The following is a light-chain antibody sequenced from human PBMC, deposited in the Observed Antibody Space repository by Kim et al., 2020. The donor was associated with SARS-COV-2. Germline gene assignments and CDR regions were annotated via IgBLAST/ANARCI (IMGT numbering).Light chain of an antibody. J-gene: IGLJ2*01. V-gene: IGLV2-14*03. CDR3: TSYTSTSTLV. CDR2: DVS. CDR1: SSDVGGYIF. Sequence: QSALTQPASVSGSPGQSITISCTGTSSDVGGYIFVSWYQQQPGKAPKLIIYDVSHRPSGVSNRFSGSKSGNRASLTIFGPQAEDEADYYCTSYTSTSTLVFGGGTQLTVL.